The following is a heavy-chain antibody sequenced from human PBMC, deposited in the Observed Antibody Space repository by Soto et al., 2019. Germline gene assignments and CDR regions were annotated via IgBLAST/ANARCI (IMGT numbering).Heavy chain of an antibody. D-gene: IGHD3-22*01. J-gene: IGHJ5*02. Sequence: VSLKISCRTAGDKFTSSWIAWVRQERGKGLEWMGIIFPSDSDTRYSPSFQGQVTIPADRSTSTVFLQCASLKASDTAVYFCARKDKSGYFNWFDPWGQGTLVTVSS. CDR2: IFPSDSDT. CDR1: GDKFTSSW. V-gene: IGHV5-51*01. CDR3: ARKDKSGYFNWFDP.